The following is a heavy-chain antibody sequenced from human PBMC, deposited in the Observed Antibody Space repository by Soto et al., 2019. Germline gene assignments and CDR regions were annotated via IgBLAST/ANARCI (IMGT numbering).Heavy chain of an antibody. D-gene: IGHD6-13*01. CDR3: ARDRGIAAPGV. Sequence: QVQLQESGPGLVKPSETLSLTCAVSGGSITSTNWWVWVRQPPGKGLEWSGEIYHSGSTNHNPSPTRRIALSVDKAKNHFSLKLTPVPAADTAVYYCARDRGIAAPGVWGQGTLVTVSS. CDR1: GGSITSTNW. J-gene: IGHJ1*01. CDR2: IYHSGST. V-gene: IGHV4-4*02.